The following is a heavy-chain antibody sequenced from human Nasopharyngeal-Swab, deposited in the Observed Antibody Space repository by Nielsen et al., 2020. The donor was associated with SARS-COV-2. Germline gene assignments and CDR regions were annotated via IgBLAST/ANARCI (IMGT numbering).Heavy chain of an antibody. J-gene: IGHJ4*02. CDR3: TRGRKYGSGNYYFDY. CDR2: ISGSTGRT. CDR1: GFTFSTYA. V-gene: IGHV3-23*01. Sequence: GWSLRLSCAASGFTFSTYAMAWVRQAPGKGLEWVSAISGSTGRTYYADSVQGRFAISRDNSKNTLSLQMDSLRAEDTAVYYCTRGRKYGSGNYYFDYWGQGTLVAVSS. D-gene: IGHD3-10*01.